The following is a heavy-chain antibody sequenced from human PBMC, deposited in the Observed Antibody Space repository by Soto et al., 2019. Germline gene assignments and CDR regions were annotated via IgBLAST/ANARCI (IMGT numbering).Heavy chain of an antibody. CDR2: INPKSGGT. J-gene: IGHJ4*02. Sequence: QVQLVQSGAEVKKPGASVNVSCKASGYTFTVYYMHWVRQAPGQGLEWRGWINPKSGGTMYPQKFQGRVTMTWDTSISTAYMALTRLRSDDTAVYYCARDLAKGGGSAGFDYWGQGPLVTVSS. D-gene: IGHD1-26*01. V-gene: IGHV1-2*02. CDR1: GYTFTVYY. CDR3: ARDLAKGGGSAGFDY.